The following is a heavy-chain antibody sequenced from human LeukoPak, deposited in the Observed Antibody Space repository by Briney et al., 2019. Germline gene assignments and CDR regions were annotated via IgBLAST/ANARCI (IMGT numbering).Heavy chain of an antibody. D-gene: IGHD3-10*01. J-gene: IGHJ4*02. CDR2: ISSSSSYI. Sequence: PGGSLRLSCAASGFTFSSYAMSWVRQAPGKGLEWVSSISSSSSYIYYADSVKGRFTISRDNAKNSLYLQMNSLRAEDTAVYYCAREPLWLRGVHDYWGQGTLVTVSS. CDR1: GFTFSSYA. V-gene: IGHV3-21*01. CDR3: AREPLWLRGVHDY.